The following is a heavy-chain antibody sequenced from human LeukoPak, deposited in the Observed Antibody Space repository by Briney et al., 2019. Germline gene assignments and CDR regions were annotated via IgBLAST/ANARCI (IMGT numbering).Heavy chain of an antibody. V-gene: IGHV3-21*01. J-gene: IGHJ4*02. D-gene: IGHD6-19*01. CDR1: GFTFTTYS. CDR2: LSSSASHV. Sequence: GRSLRLSCAASGFTFTTYSMNWVRQAPGKGLEWVSFLSSSASHVYYADSVKGRFTISRDNAKNSLYLQMNGLRAEDTAVYYCARDAGNSSGWNDFDYWGQGTLVTVSS. CDR3: ARDAGNSSGWNDFDY.